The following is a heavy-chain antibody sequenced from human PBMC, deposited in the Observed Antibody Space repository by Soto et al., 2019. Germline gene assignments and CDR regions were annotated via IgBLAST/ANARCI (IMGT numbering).Heavy chain of an antibody. D-gene: IGHD3-3*01. V-gene: IGHV3-48*03. CDR2: ISSSGSTI. Sequence: PGGSLRLSCAASGFTFSSYEMNWVRQAPGKGLEWVSYISSSGSTIYYADSVKGRFTISRDNAKKSLYLQMNSLRAEDTAVYYCARDRRDYDFWNHYYYYGMDVWGHGTTVTVSS. J-gene: IGHJ6*02. CDR1: GFTFSSYE. CDR3: ARDRRDYDFWNHYYYYGMDV.